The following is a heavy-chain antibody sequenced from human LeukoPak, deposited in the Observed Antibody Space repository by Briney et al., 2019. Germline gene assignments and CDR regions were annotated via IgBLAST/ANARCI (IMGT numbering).Heavy chain of an antibody. CDR1: GFTFSSYV. D-gene: IGHD2-8*01. CDR3: AKNGGGLGY. CDR2: ISDSGGST. J-gene: IGHJ4*02. V-gene: IGHV3-23*01. Sequence: PGGSLRLSCAASGFTFSSYVMTWVREAPRKGLEWVSAISDSGGSTYYADSVKGRFAISRDNSRNTLYLQMNSLRAEDTAVYFCAKNGGGLGYWGQGTLVTVSS.